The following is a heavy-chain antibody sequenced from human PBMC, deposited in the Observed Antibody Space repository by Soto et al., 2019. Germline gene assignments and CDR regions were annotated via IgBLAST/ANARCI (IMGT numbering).Heavy chain of an antibody. J-gene: IGHJ4*02. V-gene: IGHV1-3*01. Sequence: ASVKVSYKASGYTFTSYAMHWVRQAPGQRLEWMGWINAGNGNTKYSQKFQGRVTITRDTSASTAYMELSSLRSEDTAVYYCARVSRSSGWRALDYWGQGTLVTVSS. D-gene: IGHD6-19*01. CDR3: ARVSRSSGWRALDY. CDR2: INAGNGNT. CDR1: GYTFTSYA.